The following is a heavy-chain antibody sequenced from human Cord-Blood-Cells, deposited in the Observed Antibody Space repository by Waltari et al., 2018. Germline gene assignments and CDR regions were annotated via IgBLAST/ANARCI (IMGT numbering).Heavy chain of an antibody. D-gene: IGHD6-13*01. CDR1: GYTFTSYA. CDR2: INAGNGNT. J-gene: IGHJ5*02. Sequence: QVQLVQSGAEVKKPGASVKVSCKASGYTFTSYAMHWVRQAPGQRLEWMGWINAGNGNTKYSQKFQGRVTITRDTSASTAYMELSSLGSEERAVYYCARDTDSTAGTRNWFDPWGQGTLVTVSS. V-gene: IGHV1-3*01. CDR3: ARDTDSTAGTRNWFDP.